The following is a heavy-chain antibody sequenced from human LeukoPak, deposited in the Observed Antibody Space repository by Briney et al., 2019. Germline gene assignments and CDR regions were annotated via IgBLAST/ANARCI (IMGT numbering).Heavy chain of an antibody. CDR2: INPNSGGT. CDR3: ARVPRITIFAYWFDP. D-gene: IGHD3-3*01. CDR1: GYTFTGYY. Sequence: GASVKVSCKASGYTFTGYYMHWVRQAPGQGLEWMGWINPNSGGTNYAQKFQDRVTMTRDTSISTAYMELSRLRSDDTAVYYCARVPRITIFAYWFDPWGQGTLVTVSS. V-gene: IGHV1-2*02. J-gene: IGHJ5*02.